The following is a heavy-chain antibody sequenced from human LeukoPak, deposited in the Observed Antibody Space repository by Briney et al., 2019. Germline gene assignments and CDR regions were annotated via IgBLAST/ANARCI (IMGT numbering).Heavy chain of an antibody. CDR1: GFTFDDYA. J-gene: IGHJ4*02. Sequence: PGGSLRLSCAASGFTFDDYAMHCVRRAPRKGLEWVSLISGDGGSTYYADSLRGRFTISRDNTKNSLYLQMHSLRTEDTALYYCAKDTGVGYYYDSSGYCQSWGQGTLVTVSS. CDR2: ISGDGGST. CDR3: AKDTGVGYYYDSSGYCQS. D-gene: IGHD3-22*01. V-gene: IGHV3-43*02.